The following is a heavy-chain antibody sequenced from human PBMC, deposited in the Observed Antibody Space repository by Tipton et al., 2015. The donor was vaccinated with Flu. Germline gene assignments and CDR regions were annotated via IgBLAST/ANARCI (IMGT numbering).Heavy chain of an antibody. CDR3: ARRDYSNYVSDPKSWFDP. CDR1: GGSISSGNYF. Sequence: LRLSCTVSGGSISSGNYFWSWIRQFPGKGLEWIGTVSRTGSTIYNPSLKSRVTISIDTSKNQFSLNMRSVTAADMAVYYCARRDYSNYVSDPKSWFDPWGQGTLVAVSS. CDR2: VSRTGST. D-gene: IGHD4-11*01. J-gene: IGHJ5*02. V-gene: IGHV4-61*01.